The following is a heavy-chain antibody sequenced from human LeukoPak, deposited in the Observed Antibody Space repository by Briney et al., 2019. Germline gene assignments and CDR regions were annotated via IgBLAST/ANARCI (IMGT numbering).Heavy chain of an antibody. CDR1: GGSISISNYY. J-gene: IGHJ4*02. CDR3: ARRTSNPVGAIDY. D-gene: IGHD1-26*01. Sequence: SETLSLTCTVSGGSISISNYYWGWIRQPPGWGLEWIGSISYSGTYYNPSLKSRLTISVDTSKNHFSLNLRSVTAADTAVYYCARRTSNPVGAIDYWGQGTLVTVYS. V-gene: IGHV4-39*01. CDR2: ISYSGT.